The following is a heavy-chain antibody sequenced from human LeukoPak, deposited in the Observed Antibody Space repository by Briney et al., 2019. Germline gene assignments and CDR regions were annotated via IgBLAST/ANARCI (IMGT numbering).Heavy chain of an antibody. V-gene: IGHV4-34*01. J-gene: IGHJ3*02. CDR1: GGSFSGYY. Sequence: SETLSLTCAVYGGSFSGYYWSWIRQPPGKGLEWIGEINHSGSTNYNPSLKSRATISVDTSKNQFSLKLSSVTAADTAVYYCARDRTTDAFDIWGQGTMVTVSS. CDR2: INHSGST. D-gene: IGHD1-1*01. CDR3: ARDRTTDAFDI.